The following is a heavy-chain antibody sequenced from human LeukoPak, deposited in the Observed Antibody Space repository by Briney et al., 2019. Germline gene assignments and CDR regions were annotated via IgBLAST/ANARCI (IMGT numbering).Heavy chain of an antibody. CDR2: IYYSGST. J-gene: IGHJ4*02. CDR1: GGSISSGGYY. CDR3: ARFSVTVEYYFDY. V-gene: IGHV4-31*03. Sequence: SETLSLTCTVSGGSISSGGYYWSWICQHPGKGLERIGYIYYSGSTYYNPSLKSRVTISVDTSKNQFSLKLSSVTAADTAVYYCARFSVTVEYYFDYWGQGTLVTVSS. D-gene: IGHD4-23*01.